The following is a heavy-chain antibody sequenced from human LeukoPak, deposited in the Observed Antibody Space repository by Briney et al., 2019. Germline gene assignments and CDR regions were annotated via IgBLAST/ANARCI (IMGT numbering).Heavy chain of an antibody. J-gene: IGHJ4*02. V-gene: IGHV1-69*13. D-gene: IGHD3-22*01. Sequence: SVKVSCKASGGTFSSYATSWVRQAPGQGLEWMGGIIPIFGTANYAQKFQGRVTITADESTSTAYMELSSLRSEDTAVYYCARVASDSSGYYYLIDYWGQGTLVTVSS. CDR2: IIPIFGTA. CDR3: ARVASDSSGYYYLIDY. CDR1: GGTFSSYA.